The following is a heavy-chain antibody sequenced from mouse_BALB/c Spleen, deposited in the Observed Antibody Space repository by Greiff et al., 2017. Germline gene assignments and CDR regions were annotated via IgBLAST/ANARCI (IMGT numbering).Heavy chain of an antibody. V-gene: IGHV5-6-5*01. CDR1: GFTFSSYA. CDR2: ISSGGST. CDR3: AREEGNYYAMDY. J-gene: IGHJ4*01. D-gene: IGHD2-1*01. Sequence: EVKLVESGGGLVKPGGSLKLSCAASGFTFSSYAMSWVRQTPEKRLEWVASISSGGSTYYPDSVKGRFTISRDNARNILYLQMSSLRSEDTAMYYCAREEGNYYAMDYWGQGTSVTVSS.